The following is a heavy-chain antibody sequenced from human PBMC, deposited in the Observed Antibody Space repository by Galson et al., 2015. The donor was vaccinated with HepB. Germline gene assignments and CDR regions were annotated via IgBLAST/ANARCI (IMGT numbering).Heavy chain of an antibody. D-gene: IGHD3-16*01. CDR2: IKQDGSEK. J-gene: IGHJ6*02. V-gene: IGHV3-7*01. Sequence: SLRLSCAASGFTFSSYWMSWVRQAPGKGLEWVANIKQDGSEKYYVDSVKGRFTISRDNAKNSLYLQMNSLRAEDTAVYYCARDWGYGGYYYYGMDVWGQGTTVTVSS. CDR3: ARDWGYGGYYYYGMDV. CDR1: GFTFSSYW.